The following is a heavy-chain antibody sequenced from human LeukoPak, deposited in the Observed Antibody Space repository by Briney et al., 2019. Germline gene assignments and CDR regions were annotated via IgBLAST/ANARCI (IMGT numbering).Heavy chain of an antibody. V-gene: IGHV3-23*01. J-gene: IGHJ4*02. Sequence: GGSLRLSCAASGFTFSSYALSWVRQAPGKGLEWVSVISASGGTTYYADSVKGRFTISRDTSTDTVYLQMHSLRAEDTAVYYCAKGDVLPSYPTFDYWGQGTLVTVSS. CDR2: ISASGGTT. CDR3: AKGDVLPSYPTFDY. D-gene: IGHD3-9*01. CDR1: GFTFSSYA.